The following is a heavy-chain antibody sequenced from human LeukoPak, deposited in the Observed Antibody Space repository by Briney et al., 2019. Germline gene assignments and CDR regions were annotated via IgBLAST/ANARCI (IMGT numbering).Heavy chain of an antibody. V-gene: IGHV3-30-3*01. CDR2: ISYDGSNK. J-gene: IGHJ4*02. Sequence: PGRSLRLSCAASGFTFSSYAMHWVCQAPGKGLEWVAVISYDGSNKYYADSVKGRFTISRDNSKNTLYLQMNSLRAEDTAVYYCARDGRIAAAGTFDYWGQGTLVTVSS. CDR3: ARDGRIAAAGTFDY. D-gene: IGHD6-13*01. CDR1: GFTFSSYA.